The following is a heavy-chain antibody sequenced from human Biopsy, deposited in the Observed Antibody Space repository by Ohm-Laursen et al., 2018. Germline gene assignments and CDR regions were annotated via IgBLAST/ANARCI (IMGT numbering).Heavy chain of an antibody. Sequence: GTLSLTCTVSGDSINNYYWSWIRQPAGKGLEWIGRIYTSGSPNYNPSLESRVTMSVDTSKNQFYLKLYSVTAADTAVYYCARGRRTSGWPYFDNWGQGALVIVSP. CDR2: IYTSGSP. CDR3: ARGRRTSGWPYFDN. V-gene: IGHV4-4*07. J-gene: IGHJ4*02. D-gene: IGHD6-19*01. CDR1: GDSINNYY.